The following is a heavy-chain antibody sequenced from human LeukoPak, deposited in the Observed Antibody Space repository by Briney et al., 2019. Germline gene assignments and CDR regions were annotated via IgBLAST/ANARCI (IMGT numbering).Heavy chain of an antibody. J-gene: IGHJ4*02. D-gene: IGHD3-16*01. CDR3: ARIQGDSTSPKNRFDY. Sequence: SETLSLTCTVSGGSISSGGYYWSWIRQHPGKGLEWIGYIYYSGSTYYNPSLKSRVTISVDTSKNQFSLKLSSVTAADTAVYYCARIQGDSTSPKNRFDYWGQGTLVTVSS. V-gene: IGHV4-31*03. CDR1: GGSISSGGYY. CDR2: IYYSGST.